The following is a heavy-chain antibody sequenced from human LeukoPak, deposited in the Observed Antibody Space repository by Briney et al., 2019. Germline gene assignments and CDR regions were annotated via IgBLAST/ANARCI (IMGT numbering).Heavy chain of an antibody. CDR1: GGSFSGYY. CDR3: ARGSTVVTPKSNWFDP. J-gene: IGHJ5*02. V-gene: IGHV4-34*01. D-gene: IGHD4-23*01. CDR2: INHSGST. Sequence: PSETLSLTCAVYGGSFSGYYWSWIRQPPGKGLEWIGEINHSGSTNYNPSLKSRVTISVDTSKNQFSLKLSSVTAADTAVYYCARGSTVVTPKSNWFDPWGQGTLVTVSS.